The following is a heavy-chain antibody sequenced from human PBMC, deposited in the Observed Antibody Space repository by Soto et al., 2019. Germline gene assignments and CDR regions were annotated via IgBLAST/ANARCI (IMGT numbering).Heavy chain of an antibody. CDR3: AREVIFGGGAYYYMDV. CDR2: ISAYNGNT. J-gene: IGHJ6*03. D-gene: IGHD3-16*01. Sequence: QVQLVQSGAEVKKPGASVKVSCKASGYTFTSYGISWVRQAPGQGLEWMGWISAYNGNTNYAQKPQGRVTMTTDTTTSPADMDLWSLGSDDTTVYYCAREVIFGGGAYYYMDVWGKGTTVTVSS. V-gene: IGHV1-18*01. CDR1: GYTFTSYG.